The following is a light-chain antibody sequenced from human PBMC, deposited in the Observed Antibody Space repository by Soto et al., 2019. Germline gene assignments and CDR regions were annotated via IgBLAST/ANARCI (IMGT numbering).Light chain of an antibody. V-gene: IGLV1-44*01. CDR3: GSFTTSRIWV. CDR1: TSNIGSNT. J-gene: IGLJ3*02. CDR2: SIN. Sequence: QSVLTQPPSASGTPGQRVTISCSGGTSNIGSNTVNWYQQLPGTAPKLLIYSINQRPSGVPDRFSGSKSGTSASLAISGLQSEDEAEYFCGSFTTSRIWVFGGGTKLTVL.